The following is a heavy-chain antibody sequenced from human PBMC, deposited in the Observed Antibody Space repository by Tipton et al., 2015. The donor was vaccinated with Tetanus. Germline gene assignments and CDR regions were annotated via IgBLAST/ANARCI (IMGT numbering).Heavy chain of an antibody. CDR3: ARLRVYCSTACYSREDY. Sequence: SLRLSCAASGFTFSRFWMTWGRQAPGKGLEWVANINEDGSGNYYVDSVKGRFTISRDNAGNSLFLQMNSLRVEDTAVYYCARLRVYCSTACYSREDYWGQGTLVTVSS. CDR1: GFTFSRFW. V-gene: IGHV3-7*01. J-gene: IGHJ4*02. CDR2: INEDGSGN. D-gene: IGHD2/OR15-2a*01.